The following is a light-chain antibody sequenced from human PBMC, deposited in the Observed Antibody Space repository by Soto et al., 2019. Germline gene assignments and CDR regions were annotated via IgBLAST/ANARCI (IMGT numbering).Light chain of an antibody. CDR3: SLYTTDSTYV. CDR2: EVS. Sequence: QSALTQPPSVSGSPGQSVTISCTGTSSDFGSYNRVSWYQRPPGTGPKLMIYEVSNRPSEVPDRFSGSKSGNTASLTISGLQAEDEAEYYCSLYTTDSTYVFGTGTKVTVL. CDR1: SSDFGSYNR. V-gene: IGLV2-18*01. J-gene: IGLJ1*01.